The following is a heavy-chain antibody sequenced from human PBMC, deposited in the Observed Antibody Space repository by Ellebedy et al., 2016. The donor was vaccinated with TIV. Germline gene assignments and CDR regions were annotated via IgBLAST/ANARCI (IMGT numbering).Heavy chain of an antibody. J-gene: IGHJ5*02. D-gene: IGHD6-13*01. CDR2: INLGETT. Sequence: SETLSLXXAVYGGSFSDYYWTWIRQPPGKGLEWIGEINLGETTNYNPSLKSRVTISIDTSKNQFSLRLSSVTAADTAVYYCARGLYSSSWTPKVWFDPWGHGTLVTVSS. V-gene: IGHV4-34*01. CDR1: GGSFSDYY. CDR3: ARGLYSSSWTPKVWFDP.